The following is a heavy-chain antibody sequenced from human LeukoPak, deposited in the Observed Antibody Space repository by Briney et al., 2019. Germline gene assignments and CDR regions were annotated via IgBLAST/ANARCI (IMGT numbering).Heavy chain of an antibody. CDR2: ISGGNGNTDYA. CDR1: GFPFSSYA. CDR3: AKSTSGALYHCDY. V-gene: IGHV3-23*01. J-gene: IGHJ4*02. D-gene: IGHD2-2*01. Sequence: GGSLRLSCAASGFPFSSYAMSWVRQSPGKGLEWVSAISGGNGNTDYAYYADSVKGRFTISRDNSKNTLYLQMNSLRVEDTALYYCAKSTSGALYHCDYWGQGTLVTVSS.